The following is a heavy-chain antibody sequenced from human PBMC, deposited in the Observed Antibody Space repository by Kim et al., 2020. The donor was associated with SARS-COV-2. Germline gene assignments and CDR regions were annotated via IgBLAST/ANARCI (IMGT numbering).Heavy chain of an antibody. Sequence: SVKVSCKASGGTFSSYAISWVRQAPGQGLEWMGGIIPIFGTANYAQKFQGRVTITADESTSTAYMELSSLRSEDTAVYYCARAGGLVVVPARGQWFDPWGQGTLVTVSS. V-gene: IGHV1-69*13. CDR2: IIPIFGTA. J-gene: IGHJ5*02. CDR3: ARAGGLVVVPARGQWFDP. D-gene: IGHD2-2*01. CDR1: GGTFSSYA.